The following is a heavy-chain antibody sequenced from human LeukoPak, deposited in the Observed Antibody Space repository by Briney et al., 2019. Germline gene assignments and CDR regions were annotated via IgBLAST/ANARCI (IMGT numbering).Heavy chain of an antibody. D-gene: IGHD2-2*01. CDR2: IYYSGST. V-gene: IGHV4-59*01. J-gene: IGHJ4*02. CDR3: ARGTCSNRGCRPYFDY. Sequence: PSETLSLTCTVSGDSISNYYWSWIRQPPGKGLEWIGYIYYSGSTNYNPSLKSRVTISADTSKSQFSLNLSSVTAADTAVYYCARGTCSNRGCRPYFDYWGQGTQVTVSS. CDR1: GDSISNYY.